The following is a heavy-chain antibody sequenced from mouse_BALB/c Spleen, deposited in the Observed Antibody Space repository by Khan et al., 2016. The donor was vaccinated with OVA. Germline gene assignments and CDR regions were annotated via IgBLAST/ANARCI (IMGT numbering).Heavy chain of an antibody. CDR3: ARHGRYFYAFDY. CDR1: GFSLTSYG. CDR2: IWSDGST. Sequence: QVQLKESGPGLVAPSQSLSITCTVSGFSLTSYGVHWVRQPPGKGLEWLVVIWSDGSTTYNTALKSRLSITKDNSKSHAFLKMINLRIDDTAMYYCARHGRYFYAFDYWGQGTLVTVSA. J-gene: IGHJ4*01. V-gene: IGHV2-6-1*01. D-gene: IGHD1-1*02.